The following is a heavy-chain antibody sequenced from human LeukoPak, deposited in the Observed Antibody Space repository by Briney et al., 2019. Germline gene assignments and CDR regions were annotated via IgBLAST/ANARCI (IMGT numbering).Heavy chain of an antibody. CDR1: GFSFSNYA. Sequence: GGSLRLSCAASGFSFSNYAMHWVRQAPGKGLEWVTLISYDGSNKYYADSVKGRFTISRDNSKNTLFLQMNSLRAEDTAVFYCARAGGVIKPLDYWGQGTLVTVSS. CDR2: ISYDGSNK. J-gene: IGHJ4*02. V-gene: IGHV3-30-3*01. CDR3: ARAGGVIKPLDY. D-gene: IGHD2/OR15-2a*01.